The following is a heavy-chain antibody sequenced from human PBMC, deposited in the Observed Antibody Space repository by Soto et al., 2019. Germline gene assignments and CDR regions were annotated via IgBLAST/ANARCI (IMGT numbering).Heavy chain of an antibody. CDR3: ARDTGV. Sequence: EVQLVESGGGLVQPGGSLSLSCAASGITVSNNYMSWVRQPPGKGLEWVSVIYSGGSTYYADSVKGRFTVSRDNFKNTLYLQMNSLRADDTAIYYCARDTGVWGQGTLVTVSS. CDR2: IYSGGST. CDR1: GITVSNNY. J-gene: IGHJ4*02. D-gene: IGHD4-17*01. V-gene: IGHV3-66*01.